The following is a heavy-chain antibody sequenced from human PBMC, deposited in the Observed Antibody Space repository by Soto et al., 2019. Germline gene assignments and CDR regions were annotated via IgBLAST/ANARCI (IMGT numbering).Heavy chain of an antibody. CDR3: ARWPQTRGTACPYDGDV. V-gene: IGHV1-69*09. Sequence: QVQLVQSGPEVKKPGSSVKVSCKASGGTFSSSGFSWVRQAPGQGLEWMGMIVPSLDTTKYAQKFQARVTITADQFTSTAYMELSRLSSEETAVEYGARWPQTRGTACPYDGDVWGPGTRVIVSS. CDR1: GGTFSSSG. J-gene: IGHJ6*02. D-gene: IGHD3-3*01. CDR2: IVPSLDTT.